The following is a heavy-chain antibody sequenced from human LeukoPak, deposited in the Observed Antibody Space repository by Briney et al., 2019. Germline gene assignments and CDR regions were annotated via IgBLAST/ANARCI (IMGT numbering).Heavy chain of an antibody. J-gene: IGHJ4*02. CDR1: GYNFTSYY. V-gene: IGHV1-2*02. Sequence: ASVKVSCKASGYNFTSYYIHWVRQAPGQGLEWMGWINPKSGGTNYAQKFQGRVTMTRDTSISTAYMELSRLRSDDTAVYYCATPGTYDSSDYFDYWGQGTLVTVSS. D-gene: IGHD3-22*01. CDR2: INPKSGGT. CDR3: ATPGTYDSSDYFDY.